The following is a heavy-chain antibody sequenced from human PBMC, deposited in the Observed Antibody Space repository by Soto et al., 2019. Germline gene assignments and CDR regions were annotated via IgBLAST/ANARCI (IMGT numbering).Heavy chain of an antibody. D-gene: IGHD6-13*01. V-gene: IGHV1-46*03. CDR1: GYTFTSYY. CDR2: INPSGGST. CDR3: ASSSPGSRTLMDI. J-gene: IGHJ3*02. Sequence: GASVKVSCKASGYTFTSYYMHWVRQAPGQGLEWMGIINPSGGSTSYAQKFQGRVAMTRDTSTSTVYMELSSLRSEDTAVYYCASSSPGSRTLMDIWGQGTMVTVSS.